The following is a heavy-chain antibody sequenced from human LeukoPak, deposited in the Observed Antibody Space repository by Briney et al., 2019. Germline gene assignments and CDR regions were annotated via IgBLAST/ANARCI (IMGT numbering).Heavy chain of an antibody. J-gene: IGHJ4*02. CDR3: ARQPAGYSSGWYYFDY. D-gene: IGHD6-19*01. V-gene: IGHV4-4*07. Sequence: PSETLSLTCTVSGGSISSYYWSWIRQPAGKGLEWIGRIYTSGSTNYNPSLKSRVTMSVDTSKNQFSLKLSSVTAADTAVYYCARQPAGYSSGWYYFDYWGQGTLVTVSS. CDR1: GGSISSYY. CDR2: IYTSGST.